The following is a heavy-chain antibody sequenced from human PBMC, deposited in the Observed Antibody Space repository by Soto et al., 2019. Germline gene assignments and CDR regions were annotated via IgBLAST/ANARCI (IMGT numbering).Heavy chain of an antibody. V-gene: IGHV4-31*03. J-gene: IGHJ6*02. CDR1: GGSVNNADYF. D-gene: IGHD4-17*01. CDR3: ARDADYGGSRGGMDV. Sequence: QVRLEESGPGLVKPSETLSLICSVSGGSVNNADYFWSWIRHHPENGLEWIGYIYYSGSTRYNPSFNNRATLSIDTSKNQFSLRLNSVTVADTAVYFCARDADYGGSRGGMDVWGRGTTVTVSS. CDR2: IYYSGST.